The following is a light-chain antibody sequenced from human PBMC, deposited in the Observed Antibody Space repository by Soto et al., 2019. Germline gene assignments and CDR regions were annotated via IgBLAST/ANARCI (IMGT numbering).Light chain of an antibody. CDR3: QHYGISLWT. V-gene: IGKV3-20*01. CDR2: GAS. CDR1: QSVSSTY. Sequence: EIVLTQSPGTLSLSSGEKATLSCRASQSVSSTYLAWYQQKPGQAPKLLIYGASSRATGIPDRFSGSGSGTDFTLTISRLEPEDFAVYYCQHYGISLWTFGQGTKVDIK. J-gene: IGKJ1*01.